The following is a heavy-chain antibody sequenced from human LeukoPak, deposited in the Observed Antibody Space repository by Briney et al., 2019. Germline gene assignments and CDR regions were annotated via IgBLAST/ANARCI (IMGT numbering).Heavy chain of an antibody. CDR3: ARRGYDFWSGYWHYYYGMDV. CDR2: INAYNGNT. J-gene: IGHJ6*02. CDR1: GYTFTSYG. Sequence: GASVKVSCKASGYTFTSYGISWVRQAPGQGLEWMGWINAYNGNTNYAQKLQGRVTMTTDTSTSTAYMELRSLRSDDTAVYYCARRGYDFWSGYWHYYYGMDVWGQGTTVTVSS. D-gene: IGHD3-3*01. V-gene: IGHV1-18*01.